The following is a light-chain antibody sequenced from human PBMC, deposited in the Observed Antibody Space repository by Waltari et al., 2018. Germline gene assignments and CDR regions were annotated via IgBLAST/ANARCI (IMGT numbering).Light chain of an antibody. J-gene: IGLJ2*01. CDR2: DVS. CDR3: SSYTSSGTVI. V-gene: IGLV2-14*03. CDR1: GSDVGSYVY. Sequence: QSALTQPASVSGSPGQSITISCTGTGSDVGSYVYVSWYQQHPGKGPKLMTFDVSNRPSGVSNRFSGSKSGNMASLTISGLQAEDEADYYCSSYTSSGTVIFGGGTKLTVL.